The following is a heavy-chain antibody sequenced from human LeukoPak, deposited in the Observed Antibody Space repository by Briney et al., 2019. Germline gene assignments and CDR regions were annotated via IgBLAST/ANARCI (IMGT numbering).Heavy chain of an antibody. CDR1: GFTFSSYA. D-gene: IGHD3-10*01. V-gene: IGHV3-23*01. CDR2: ISGSGGST. J-gene: IGHJ4*02. Sequence: QPGGSLRLSCAASGFTFSSYAMSWVRQAPGKGLEWVSAISGSGGSTYYADSVKGRFTISRDNSKNTLYLQMNSLRAEDTAVYYCAKEWIPMVRGFIIGAFAYWGQGTRSPSPQ. CDR3: AKEWIPMVRGFIIGAFAY.